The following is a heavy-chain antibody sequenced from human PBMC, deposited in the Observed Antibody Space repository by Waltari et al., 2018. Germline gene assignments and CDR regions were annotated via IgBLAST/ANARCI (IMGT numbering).Heavy chain of an antibody. J-gene: IGHJ3*02. Sequence: QVQLQESGPGLVKPSETLSLPCTVSGCSISRYYWRWIRKPQGRGLEWIGYIYYSGITNYNPSLKSRVTISVDTSKNQFSLKLSSVTAADTAVYYCARVVVADFWSGYYTWAFDIWGQGTMVTVSS. CDR2: IYYSGIT. D-gene: IGHD3-3*01. V-gene: IGHV4-59*01. CDR1: GCSISRYY. CDR3: ARVVVADFWSGYYTWAFDI.